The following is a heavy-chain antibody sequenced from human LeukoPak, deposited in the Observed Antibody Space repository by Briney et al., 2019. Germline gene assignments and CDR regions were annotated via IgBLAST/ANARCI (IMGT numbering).Heavy chain of an antibody. V-gene: IGHV3-33*06. D-gene: IGHD6-13*01. CDR3: AKDQKSIAATGYDY. CDR2: IWYDRSNK. Sequence: PGGSLRLSCAASGFTFSSCGMHWVRQAPGKGLEWVAVIWYDRSNKYYADSVKGRFTISRDNSKNTLFLQMNSLRADDTAVYFCAKDQKSIAATGYDYWGQGTLVTVSS. CDR1: GFTFSSCG. J-gene: IGHJ4*02.